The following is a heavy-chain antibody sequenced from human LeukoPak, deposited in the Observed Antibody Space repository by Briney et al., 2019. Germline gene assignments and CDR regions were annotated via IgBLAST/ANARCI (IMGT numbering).Heavy chain of an antibody. Sequence: GGSLRLSCAPSGFTFNTFNMNWVRQAPGKGREWVSSITSGGDYIYYADSVKGRLTTSRDNDKNSLSLQLNSLRVEDTAVYYCARGHYDVLAASYTWTPDYWGQGTLVTVSS. CDR3: ARGHYDVLAASYTWTPDY. CDR1: GFTFNTFN. CDR2: ITSGGDYI. V-gene: IGHV3-21*01. D-gene: IGHD3-9*01. J-gene: IGHJ4*02.